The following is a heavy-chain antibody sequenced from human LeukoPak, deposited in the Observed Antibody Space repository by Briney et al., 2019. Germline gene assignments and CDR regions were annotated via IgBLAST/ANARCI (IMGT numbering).Heavy chain of an antibody. CDR3: ARDPPDY. V-gene: IGHV3-48*02. CDR2: ISSSSNTI. CDR1: GFTFSDYK. J-gene: IGHJ4*02. Sequence: QPGGSLRLSCAASGFTFSDYKMNWVRQAPGKGLEWVSHISSSSNTIYYADSVRGRFTTSRDNAKNSLYLQMNSLRDEDTGVYYCARDPPDYWGQGILVTVSS.